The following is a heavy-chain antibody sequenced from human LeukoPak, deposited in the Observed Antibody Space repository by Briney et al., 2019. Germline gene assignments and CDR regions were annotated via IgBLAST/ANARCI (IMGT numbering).Heavy chain of an antibody. CDR2: INPSGGST. CDR3: ARSEKDYDSSGDLDY. CDR1: GYTFTSYY. J-gene: IGHJ4*02. V-gene: IGHV1-46*01. D-gene: IGHD3-22*01. Sequence: ASVKVSCKASGYTFTSYYMHWVRQAPGQGLEWMGIINPSGGSTSYAQKFQGRVTMTRDTSTSTVYMELSSLRSEDTAVYYCARSEKDYDSSGDLDYWGQRTLVTVSS.